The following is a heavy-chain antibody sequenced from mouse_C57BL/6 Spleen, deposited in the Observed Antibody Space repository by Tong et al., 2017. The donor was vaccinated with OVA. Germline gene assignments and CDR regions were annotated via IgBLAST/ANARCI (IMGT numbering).Heavy chain of an antibody. J-gene: IGHJ3*01. CDR3: ARFTVYDGYYVWFAY. CDR1: GFTFTDYY. Sequence: EVQLQESGGGLVQPGGSLSLSCAASGFTFTDYYMSWVRQPPGKALEWLGFIRNKANGYTTEYSASVKGRFTISRDNYQSILYLQMNALRAEDSATYYCARFTVYDGYYVWFAYWGQGTLVTVSA. V-gene: IGHV7-3*01. CDR2: IRNKANGYTT. D-gene: IGHD2-3*01.